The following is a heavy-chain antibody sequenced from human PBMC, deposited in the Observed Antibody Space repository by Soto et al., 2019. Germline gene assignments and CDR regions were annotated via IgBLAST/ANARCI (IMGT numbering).Heavy chain of an antibody. V-gene: IGHV1-18*04. CDR1: GYTFTSYG. J-gene: IGHJ6*02. CDR3: ARGMPGILTGYYNPYYYGMDV. D-gene: IGHD3-9*01. Sequence: ASVKVSCKASGYTFTSYGISWVRQAPGQGLEWMGWISAYNGNTNYAQKLQGRVTMTIDTSTSTAYMELRSLRSDDTAVYYCARGMPGILTGYYNPYYYGMDVWGQGTTVTVYS. CDR2: ISAYNGNT.